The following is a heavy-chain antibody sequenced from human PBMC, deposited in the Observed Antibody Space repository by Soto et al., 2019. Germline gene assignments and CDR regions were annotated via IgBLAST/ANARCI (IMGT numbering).Heavy chain of an antibody. CDR1: GFTFSSYS. CDR2: IWYDGSNK. CDR3: ARQANNWNDGVDY. Sequence: GGSLRLSCAASGFTFSSYSMHWVRQAPGKGLEWVAVIWYDGSNKYYADSVKGRFTISRDNSKNTLYLQMNSLRAEDTAVYYCARQANNWNDGVDYWGQGTLVTVSS. V-gene: IGHV3-33*01. D-gene: IGHD1-1*01. J-gene: IGHJ4*02.